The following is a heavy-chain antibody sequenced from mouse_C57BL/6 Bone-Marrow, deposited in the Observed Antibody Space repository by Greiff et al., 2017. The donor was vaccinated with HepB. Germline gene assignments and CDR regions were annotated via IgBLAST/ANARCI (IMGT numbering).Heavy chain of an antibody. J-gene: IGHJ4*01. CDR1: GFTFSSYA. CDR3: TRVPPWDYYAMDY. D-gene: IGHD4-1*01. V-gene: IGHV5-9-1*02. CDR2: ISSGGDYI. Sequence: EVKLMESGEGLVKPGGSLKLSCAASGFTFSSYAMSWVRQTPEKRLEWVAYISSGGDYIYYADTVKGRFTISRDNARNTLYLQMSSLKSEDTAMYYCTRVPPWDYYAMDYWGQGTSVTVSS.